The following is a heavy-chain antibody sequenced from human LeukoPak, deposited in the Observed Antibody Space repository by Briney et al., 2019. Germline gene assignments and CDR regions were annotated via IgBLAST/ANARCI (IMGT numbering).Heavy chain of an antibody. CDR1: GGTFSSYA. Sequence: SVKVSCKASGGTFSSYAISWVRQAPGQGVEWMGGIIPIFGTANYAQKFQGRVTITADESTSTAYMELSSLRSEDTAVYYCARGQAVPVEFHLYYYYGMDVWGQGTTVTVSS. V-gene: IGHV1-69*13. CDR3: ARGQAVPVEFHLYYYYGMDV. D-gene: IGHD3-10*01. CDR2: IIPIFGTA. J-gene: IGHJ6*02.